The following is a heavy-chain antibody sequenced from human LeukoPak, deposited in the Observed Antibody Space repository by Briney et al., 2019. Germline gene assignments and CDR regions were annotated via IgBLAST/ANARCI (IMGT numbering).Heavy chain of an antibody. CDR1: GYTFTIYG. D-gene: IGHD5-12*01. V-gene: IGHV1-18*01. Sequence: ASVKLSCKASGYTFTIYGISWGRHAPGQGLEWMGWICAYNGNTNYAQKLQGRGTMTTDTSTSTAYMALRSLRSDDTAVYYCARSSDGYSWGLGTGYGGGYFDYWGQGTLVTVSS. CDR3: ARSSDGYSWGLGTGYGGGYFDY. J-gene: IGHJ4*02. CDR2: ICAYNGNT.